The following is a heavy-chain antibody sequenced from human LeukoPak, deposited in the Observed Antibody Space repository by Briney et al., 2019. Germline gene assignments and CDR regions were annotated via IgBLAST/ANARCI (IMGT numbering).Heavy chain of an antibody. CDR3: AMYSSSWYWFDP. J-gene: IGHJ5*02. V-gene: IGHV4-34*01. Sequence: SETLSLTCSVYGGSFSPYYWSWVRQPPGEGLEWIGQIEQSGSTNYNPSLKSRATISADTSKSQFSLRLSSMTAADTAVYYCAMYSSSWYWFDPWGQGTLVTVSS. CDR2: IEQSGST. CDR1: GGSFSPYY. D-gene: IGHD6-13*01.